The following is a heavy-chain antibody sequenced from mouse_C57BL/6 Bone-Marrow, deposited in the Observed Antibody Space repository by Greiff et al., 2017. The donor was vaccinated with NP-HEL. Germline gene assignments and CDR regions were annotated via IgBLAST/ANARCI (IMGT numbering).Heavy chain of an antibody. V-gene: IGHV5-4*01. CDR1: GFTFSSYA. CDR3: ARDDYYGSSSFAY. CDR2: ISDGGSYT. J-gene: IGHJ3*01. Sequence: EVHLVESGGGLVKPGGSLKLSCAASGFTFSSYAMSWVRQTPEKRLEWVATISDGGSYTYYPDNVQGRFTISRDNAKNNLYLQMSHLKSEDTAMYYCARDDYYGSSSFAYWGQGTLVTVSA. D-gene: IGHD1-1*01.